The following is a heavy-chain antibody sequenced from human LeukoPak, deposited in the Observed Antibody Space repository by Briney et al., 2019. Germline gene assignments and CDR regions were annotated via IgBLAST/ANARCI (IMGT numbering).Heavy chain of an antibody. Sequence: TSETLSLTCIVSGGSISTYYWSWIRQPPGKGLEWIAYIYYSGSTNYNPSLKSRVNISVDTSKNQFSLKLSSVTAADTAVYYCARVGYYDALKYYFDFWGQGTLVTVSS. V-gene: IGHV4-59*01. J-gene: IGHJ4*02. CDR2: IYYSGST. CDR3: ARVGYYDALKYYFDF. D-gene: IGHD3-22*01. CDR1: GGSISTYY.